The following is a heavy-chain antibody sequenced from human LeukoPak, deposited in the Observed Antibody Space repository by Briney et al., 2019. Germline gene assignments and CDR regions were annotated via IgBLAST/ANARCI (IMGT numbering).Heavy chain of an antibody. V-gene: IGHV4-59*01. CDR1: GGSISSYY. CDR2: IYYSGST. Sequence: PSETLSLTCTVSGGSISSYYWSWIRQPPGKGLEWIGYIYYSGSTNYNPSLKSRVTISVDTSKNQFSLKLSSVTAADTAVYYCARVEQGVGMDGNWFDPWGQGTLVTVSS. D-gene: IGHD2-15*01. J-gene: IGHJ5*02. CDR3: ARVEQGVGMDGNWFDP.